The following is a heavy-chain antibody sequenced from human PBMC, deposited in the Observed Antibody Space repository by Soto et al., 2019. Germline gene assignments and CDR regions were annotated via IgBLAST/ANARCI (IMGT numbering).Heavy chain of an antibody. CDR2: IIPMFGTA. V-gene: IGHV1-69*06. CDR1: GRTFSSYA. J-gene: IGHJ6*02. CDR3: PRVGGLWFGDKSYYYYGMDV. Sequence: SVEVSCKASGRTFSSYAISWVRQAPGQVLEWMGGIIPMFGTANYAQKFKGRVTITADKSTSTAYMELSSLRSEDTPVYYCPRVGGLWFGDKSYYYYGMDVWRQGTTVTVSS. D-gene: IGHD3-10*01.